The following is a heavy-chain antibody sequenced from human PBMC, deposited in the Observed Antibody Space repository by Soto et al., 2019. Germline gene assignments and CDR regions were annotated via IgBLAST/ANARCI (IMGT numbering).Heavy chain of an antibody. CDR2: IYYSGST. J-gene: IGHJ4*02. D-gene: IGHD3-22*01. CDR3: ARVLPNYYDSSSYYSDFYPIDY. Sequence: SETLSLTCTVSGGSISSYYWSWIRQPPGKGLEWIGYIYYSGSTNYNPSLKSRVTISVDTSKNQFSLKLSSVTAADTAVYYCARVLPNYYDSSSYYSDFYPIDYCGQGTLVTVSS. V-gene: IGHV4-59*01. CDR1: GGSISSYY.